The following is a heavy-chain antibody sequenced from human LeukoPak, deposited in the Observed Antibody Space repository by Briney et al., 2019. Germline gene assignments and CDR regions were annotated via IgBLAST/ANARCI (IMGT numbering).Heavy chain of an antibody. CDR2: ISYDGSNK. Sequence: GGSLRLSCAASGFTFSTYGMHGGPQGPGKGLERGAVISYDGSNKYYADSVKGRFTISRDNSKNTLYLQMNSLRAEDTAVYYCAKDECSSPSCYSNYWGQGTLVTVSS. J-gene: IGHJ4*02. CDR1: GFTFSTYG. V-gene: IGHV3-30*18. D-gene: IGHD2-2*02. CDR3: AKDECSSPSCYSNY.